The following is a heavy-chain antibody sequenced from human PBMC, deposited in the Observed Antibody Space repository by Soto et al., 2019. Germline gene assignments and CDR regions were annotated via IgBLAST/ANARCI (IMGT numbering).Heavy chain of an antibody. D-gene: IGHD3-3*01. CDR1: GFTFSRYS. Sequence: GGSLRLSCAASGFTFSRYSMNWVRQAPGKGLEWVSSISRTSNYIYYTDSVKGRFTISRDNAKNSIYLQMNSLRAEDTATYYCASGVFGLVSPVIGGYWGQGTLVTVSA. J-gene: IGHJ4*02. V-gene: IGHV3-21*01. CDR3: ASGVFGLVSPVIGGY. CDR2: ISRTSNYI.